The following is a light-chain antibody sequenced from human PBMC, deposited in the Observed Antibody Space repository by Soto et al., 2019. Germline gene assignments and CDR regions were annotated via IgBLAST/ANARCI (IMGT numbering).Light chain of an antibody. J-gene: IGKJ1*01. V-gene: IGKV3D-15*01. CDR1: QSVGSN. CDR3: QQYNNWPRT. CDR2: GTS. Sequence: EVVLTQSPGTLSMSPGERATLSCRASQSVGSNYVAWYQQKPGQAPRLVMFGTSARATGIPDRFSGSGSGTEFTLTISSLQSEDFAVYYCQQYNNWPRTFGQGTKVDIK.